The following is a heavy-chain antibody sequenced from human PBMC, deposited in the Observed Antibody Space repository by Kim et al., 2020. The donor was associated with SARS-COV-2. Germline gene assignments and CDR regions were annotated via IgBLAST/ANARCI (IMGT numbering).Heavy chain of an antibody. D-gene: IGHD3-22*01. Sequence: SRVTISVDTSKNQFSLELSSVTAADTAVYYCARGPHDYDSSGYVYYYGMDVWGQGTTVTVSS. CDR3: ARGPHDYDSSGYVYYYGMDV. J-gene: IGHJ6*02. V-gene: IGHV4-34*01.